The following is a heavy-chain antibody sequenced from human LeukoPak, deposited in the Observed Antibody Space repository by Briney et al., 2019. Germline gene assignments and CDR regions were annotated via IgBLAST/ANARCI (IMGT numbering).Heavy chain of an antibody. Sequence: PGGSLRLSCAASGFTFSSYEMNWVRQAPGKGLEWVSYISSSGSTIYYADSVKGRFTISRDNAKNSLYLQMNSQRAEDTAVYYCASVIAVAGTRDYWGQGTLVTVSS. J-gene: IGHJ4*02. D-gene: IGHD6-19*01. V-gene: IGHV3-48*03. CDR2: ISSSGSTI. CDR3: ASVIAVAGTRDY. CDR1: GFTFSSYE.